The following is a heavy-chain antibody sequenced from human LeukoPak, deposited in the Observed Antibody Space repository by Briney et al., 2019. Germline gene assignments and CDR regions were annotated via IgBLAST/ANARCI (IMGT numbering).Heavy chain of an antibody. Sequence: LGSSETLPLTCAVYGGSFSGYYWSWIRQPPGKGLEWIGEINHSGSTNYNPSLKSRVTISVDTSKNQFSLKLSSVTAADTAVYYCAHHTVTTGYYGMDVWGQGTTVTVSS. V-gene: IGHV4-34*01. CDR2: INHSGST. CDR3: AHHTVTTGYYGMDV. J-gene: IGHJ6*02. CDR1: GGSFSGYY. D-gene: IGHD4-17*01.